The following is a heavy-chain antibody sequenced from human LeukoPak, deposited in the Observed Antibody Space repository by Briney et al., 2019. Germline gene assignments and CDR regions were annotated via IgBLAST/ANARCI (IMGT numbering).Heavy chain of an antibody. CDR3: ANLRDCSSTSCYLRLNVLLWFGESKSAFDI. Sequence: GGSLRLSCAASGFTFSSYAMHWVRQAPGKGLEWVAVISYDGSNKYYEDSVKGRFTISRDNSRNTLYLQMNSLRAEDTAVYYCANLRDCSSTSCYLRLNVLLWFGESKSAFDIWGQGTMVTVSS. CDR1: GFTFSSYA. J-gene: IGHJ3*02. D-gene: IGHD2-2*01. CDR2: ISYDGSNK. V-gene: IGHV3-30*04.